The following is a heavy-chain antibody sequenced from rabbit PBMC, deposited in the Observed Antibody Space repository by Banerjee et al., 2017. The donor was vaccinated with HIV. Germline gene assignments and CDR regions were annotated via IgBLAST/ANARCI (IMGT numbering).Heavy chain of an antibody. Sequence: QEQLEESGGDLVKPEGSLTLTCTASGFSFSSSYYMCWVRQAPGKGLEWIACIYAGSSGSTYYASWVNGRFTISKTSSTTVTLQMTSLTAADTATYFCARAYDGNGWASNLWGPGTLVTVS. CDR3: ARAYDGNGWASNL. D-gene: IGHD4-2*01. V-gene: IGHV1S45*01. CDR2: IYAGSSGST. CDR1: GFSFSSSYY. J-gene: IGHJ4*01.